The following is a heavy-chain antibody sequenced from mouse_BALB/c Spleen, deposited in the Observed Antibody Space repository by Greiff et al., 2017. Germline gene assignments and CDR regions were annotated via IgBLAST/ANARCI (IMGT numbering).Heavy chain of an antibody. Sequence: EVKVEESGPGLVKPSQSLSLTCSVTGYSITSGYYWNWIRQFPGNKLEWMGYISYDGSNNYNPSLKNRISITRDTSKNQFFLKLNSVTTEDTATYYCARYRYDWGYYFDYWGQGTTLTVSS. V-gene: IGHV3-6*02. CDR3: ARYRYDWGYYFDY. CDR1: GYSITSGYY. D-gene: IGHD2-14*01. CDR2: ISYDGSN. J-gene: IGHJ2*01.